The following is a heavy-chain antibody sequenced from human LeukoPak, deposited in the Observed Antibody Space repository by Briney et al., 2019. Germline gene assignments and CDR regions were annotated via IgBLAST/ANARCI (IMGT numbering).Heavy chain of an antibody. CDR3: ARDKRIQLWPSRYFDL. CDR2: INHSGST. CDR1: GGSFSGYY. Sequence: SETLSLTCAVYGGSFSGYYWSWIRQPPGKGLEWIGEINHSGSTYYNPSLKSRVTISVDTSKNQFSLKLSSVTAADTAVYYCARDKRIQLWPSRYFDLWGRGTLVTVSS. D-gene: IGHD5-18*01. V-gene: IGHV4-34*01. J-gene: IGHJ2*01.